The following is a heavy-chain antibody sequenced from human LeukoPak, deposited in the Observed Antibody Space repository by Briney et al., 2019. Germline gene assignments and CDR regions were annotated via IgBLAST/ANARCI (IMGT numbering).Heavy chain of an antibody. CDR2: IYPGDSDT. V-gene: IGHV5-51*01. J-gene: IGHJ6*02. CDR1: GYSFTSYW. CDR3: ARLRYCSSTSCSTHYYYYGMDV. D-gene: IGHD2-2*01. Sequence: LGESLKISCKGSGYSFTSYWIGWVRQMPGKGLEWMGIIYPGDSDTRYSPSFQGQVTISADKSISTAYLQWSSLKASDTAMYYCARLRYCSSTSCSTHYYYYGMDVWGQGTTVTVSS.